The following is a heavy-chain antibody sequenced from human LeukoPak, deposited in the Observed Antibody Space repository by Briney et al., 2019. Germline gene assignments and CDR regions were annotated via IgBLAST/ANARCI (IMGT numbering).Heavy chain of an antibody. CDR1: GFTFTTYA. J-gene: IGHJ6*03. V-gene: IGHV3-23*01. CDR2: INDGGGAT. Sequence: GGSLRLSCAASGFTFTTYAMSWVRQAPGKGLEWVSSINDGGGATYYADSVKGRFTISRDNSKNTLYLQMNSLRAEDTAVYYCAREGYSSSWPRGGFYYYYKDVWGKGTTVTVSS. CDR3: AREGYSSSWPRGGFYYYYKDV. D-gene: IGHD6-13*01.